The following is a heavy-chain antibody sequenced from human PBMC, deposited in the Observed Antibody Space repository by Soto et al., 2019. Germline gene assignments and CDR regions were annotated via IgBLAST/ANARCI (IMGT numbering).Heavy chain of an antibody. CDR1: GGSITGYY. CDR2: VFYKGNT. J-gene: IGHJ4*02. Sequence: QVQLQESGPGLVKPSETLSLTCTVSGGSITGYYWTWIRQPPGKGLEWIGYVFYKGNTNYNPSLKSRFTRSVDTSANQFSLRLSSVTAADTAVYYCARSGDSFGFTDYWVQGTLFTVAS. CDR3: ARSGDSFGFTDY. D-gene: IGHD5-18*01. V-gene: IGHV4-59*01.